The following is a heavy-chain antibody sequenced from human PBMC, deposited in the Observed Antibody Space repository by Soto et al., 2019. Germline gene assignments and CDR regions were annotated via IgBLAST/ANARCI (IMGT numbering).Heavy chain of an antibody. CDR3: ARAYYYGSGSGDY. D-gene: IGHD3-10*01. CDR2: ISYDGSNK. J-gene: IGHJ4*02. Sequence: QVQLVESGGGVVQPGRSLRLSCAASGFTFSSYAMHWVRQAPGKGLEWVAVISYDGSNKYYTDSVKGRFTISRDNSKNMLYLQMNSLRAEDTAVYYCARAYYYGSGSGDYWGQGTLVTVSS. V-gene: IGHV3-30-3*01. CDR1: GFTFSSYA.